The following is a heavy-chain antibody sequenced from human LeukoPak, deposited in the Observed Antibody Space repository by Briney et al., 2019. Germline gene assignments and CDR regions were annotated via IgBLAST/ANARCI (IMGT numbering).Heavy chain of an antibody. CDR2: IKQDGSEK. CDR1: GIIITSYW. V-gene: IGHV3-7*01. CDR3: ASHSYGYNH. J-gene: IGHJ5*02. D-gene: IGHD3-16*01. Sequence: PGGSLRLSCADSGIIITSYWMSWVRQTPGKGLEWVANIKQDGSEKNYVDSVKGRFTIFRDNARNSLYLQMNSLRAEDTAVYYCASHSYGYNHWGQGTLVIVSS.